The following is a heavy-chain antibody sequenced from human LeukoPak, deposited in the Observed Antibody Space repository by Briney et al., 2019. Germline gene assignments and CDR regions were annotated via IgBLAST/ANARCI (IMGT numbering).Heavy chain of an antibody. CDR1: GGSTSSYY. CDR3: VRFNTASQYYFDY. D-gene: IGHD5-18*01. V-gene: IGHV4-59*08. CDR2: IYYSGST. Sequence: SETLSLTCTVSGGSTSSYYWSWIRQPPGKGLEWIGYIYYSGSTNYNPSLKSRVTISVDTSKNQFSLKLSSVTAADTAVYYCVRFNTASQYYFDYWGQGTLVTVSS. J-gene: IGHJ4*02.